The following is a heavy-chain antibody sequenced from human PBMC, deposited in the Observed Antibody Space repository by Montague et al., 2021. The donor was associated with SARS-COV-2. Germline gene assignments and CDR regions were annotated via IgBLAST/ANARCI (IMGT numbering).Heavy chain of an antibody. CDR1: GFNVRDYG. CDR3: FIFCGVDCRNEAFDF. D-gene: IGHD2-21*02. J-gene: IGHJ3*01. V-gene: IGHV3-49*04. CDR2: IRREDTGGTT. Sequence: SLRLTCATSGFNVRDYGMSWARRAPGKGLEWVGFIRREDTGGTTNYAASVRGRFTISRDDSKSILYLQMNSLEIEDTALYYCFIFCGVDCRNEAFDFWGQGTMVTVLS.